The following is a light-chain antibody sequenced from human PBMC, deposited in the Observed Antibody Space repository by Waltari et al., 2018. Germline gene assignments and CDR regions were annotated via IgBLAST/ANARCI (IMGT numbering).Light chain of an antibody. Sequence: EIVLTQSPATLSLSPGERATLSCRASQSVSSYLAWYQQKSGQAPRLLIYDASNRATGIPPRFSGSGSGTDFTLTISSLEPEDFAVYYCQQRSNWPPGAFGPGTKVHIK. CDR3: QQRSNWPPGA. CDR2: DAS. J-gene: IGKJ3*01. V-gene: IGKV3-11*01. CDR1: QSVSSY.